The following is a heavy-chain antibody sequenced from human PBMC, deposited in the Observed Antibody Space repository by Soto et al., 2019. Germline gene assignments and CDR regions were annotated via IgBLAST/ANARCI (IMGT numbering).Heavy chain of an antibody. Sequence: SPTLSLTCAISGDSVSSLNAAWNWSRQSPSRGLEWLGRTFYRSKWYNDYAVSVKGRITINPDTSKNQFSLQLNSVTPEDTAVDYCAKEGGNHYYYYALDVWGQGTTVTVSS. J-gene: IGHJ6*02. D-gene: IGHD1-26*01. V-gene: IGHV6-1*01. CDR2: TFYRSKWYN. CDR1: GDSVSSLNAA. CDR3: AKEGGNHYYYYALDV.